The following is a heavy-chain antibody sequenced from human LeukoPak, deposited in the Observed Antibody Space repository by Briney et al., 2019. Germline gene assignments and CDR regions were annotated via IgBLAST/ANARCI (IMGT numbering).Heavy chain of an antibody. D-gene: IGHD3-9*01. CDR2: INSDGSST. CDR1: GLTFSSYW. Sequence: PGGSLRLSCAASGLTFSSYWMHWVRQAPGKGLVWVSRINSDGSSTSYADSVKGRFASSRDNAKNTLYLQMNSLRAEDTAVYYCARDREDYDILTGYYYYYSMDVWGKGATVTVSS. CDR3: ARDREDYDILTGYYYYYSMDV. J-gene: IGHJ6*03. V-gene: IGHV3-74*01.